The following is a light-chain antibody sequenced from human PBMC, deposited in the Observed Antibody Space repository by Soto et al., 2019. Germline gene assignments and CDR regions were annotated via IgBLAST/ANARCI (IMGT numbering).Light chain of an antibody. V-gene: IGKV1-27*01. CDR1: QGISNY. Sequence: DIQMTQSPSSLSAYLGDRVTITCRASQGISNYLAWYQQKPGRLPKLLLFGASTLQSGVPARFSGSGSGTLFTLTINGLLPEDVATYYCKKYDRAPFTFGPGTKVDIK. CDR3: KKYDRAPFT. J-gene: IGKJ3*01. CDR2: GAS.